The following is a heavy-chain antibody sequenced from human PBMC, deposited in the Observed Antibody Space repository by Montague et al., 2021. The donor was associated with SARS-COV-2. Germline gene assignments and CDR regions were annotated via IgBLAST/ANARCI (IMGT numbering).Heavy chain of an antibody. CDR2: ISPSGDYI. CDR1: GFSFSSYH. CDR3: ARASWIVATVPDY. V-gene: IGHV3-21*01. J-gene: IGHJ4*02. Sequence: SLRLSCAASGFSFSSYHINWVRQAPGKGLEWVSSISPSGDYIYSADSLKGRFIISRDNAKNSLYLQMSSLRAEDTAIYYCARASWIVATVPDYWGQGTLVTVAS. D-gene: IGHD5-12*01.